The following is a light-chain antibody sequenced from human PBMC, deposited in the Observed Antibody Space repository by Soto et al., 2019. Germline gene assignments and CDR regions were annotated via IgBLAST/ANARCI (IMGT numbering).Light chain of an antibody. CDR2: EVN. V-gene: IGLV2-8*01. J-gene: IGLJ2*01. CDR3: SSYAGKINLGV. Sequence: QSVLTQPPSASGSPGQSVTISCTGTSSDVGGYNYVSWYQQHPGKAPKLMIYEVNKPPSGVPDRFSGSKSGNTASLTVSGLQTEDEADYYCSSYAGKINLGVFGGGTKLTVL. CDR1: SSDVGGYNY.